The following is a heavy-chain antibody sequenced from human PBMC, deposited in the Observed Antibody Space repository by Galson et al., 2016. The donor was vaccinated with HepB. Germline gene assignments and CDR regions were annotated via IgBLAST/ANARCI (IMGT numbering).Heavy chain of an antibody. V-gene: IGHV6-1*01. D-gene: IGHD6-19*01. Sequence: CAISGDSVSSNSAAWNWFRQSTSSGLEWLGRTYYRSKWYNDYPLSLKTRININSDTSRNEVSLQLKSVTLEDTAVYYSARARSRGWSDAFDYWGQGTLVTISS. CDR3: ARARSRGWSDAFDY. J-gene: IGHJ4*02. CDR1: GDSVSSNSAA. CDR2: TYYRSKWYN.